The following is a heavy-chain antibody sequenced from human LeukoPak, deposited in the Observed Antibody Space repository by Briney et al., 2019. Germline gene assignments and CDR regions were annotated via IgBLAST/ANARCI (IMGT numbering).Heavy chain of an antibody. CDR1: GGSISSYY. CDR3: ARPGYCSNTTCYSRFDP. CDR2: INHSGRT. Sequence: SETLSLTCTVSGGSISSYYWSWIRQPPGKGLEWIGEINHSGRTNYNPSLKSRVTISVDTSKKQFSLKLTSVTAADTAVYYCARPGYCSNTTCYSRFDPWGQGTLVTVSS. D-gene: IGHD2-2*01. J-gene: IGHJ5*02. V-gene: IGHV4-34*01.